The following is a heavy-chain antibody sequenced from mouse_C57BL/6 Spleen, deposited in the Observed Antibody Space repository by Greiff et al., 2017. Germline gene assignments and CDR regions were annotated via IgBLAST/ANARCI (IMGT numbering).Heavy chain of an antibody. V-gene: IGHV1-69*01. D-gene: IGHD1-1*01. J-gene: IGHJ1*03. Sequence: QVQLQQPGAELVMPGASVKLSCKASGYTFTSYWMHWVKQRPGQGLEWIGEIDPSDSYTNYNQKFKGKSTLTVDKSSSTAYMKLSSLKSEDSAVYYSERPYYYGSSYWYFDVWGTGTTVTVSS. CDR3: ERPYYYGSSYWYFDV. CDR2: IDPSDSYT. CDR1: GYTFTSYW.